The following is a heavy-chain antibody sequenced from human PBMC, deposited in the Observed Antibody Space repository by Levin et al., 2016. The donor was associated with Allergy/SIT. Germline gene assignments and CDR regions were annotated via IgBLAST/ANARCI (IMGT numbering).Heavy chain of an antibody. Sequence: VRQAPGKGLEWVAVIWYDGSNKYYADSVKGRFTISRDNSKNTLYLQMNSLRAEDTAVYYCARAYYYDSSGYYGNFDYWGQGTLVTVSS. D-gene: IGHD3-22*01. J-gene: IGHJ4*02. V-gene: IGHV3-33*01. CDR3: ARAYYYDSSGYYGNFDY. CDR2: IWYDGSNK.